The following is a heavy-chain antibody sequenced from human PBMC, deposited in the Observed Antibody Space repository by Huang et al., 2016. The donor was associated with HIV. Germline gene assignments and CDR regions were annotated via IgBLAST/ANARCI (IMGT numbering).Heavy chain of an antibody. CDR2: INHLGRP. J-gene: IGHJ5*02. Sequence: QVHLQQWGEGLLKSAETLSLTCAVYGGSLSGYYCSWLRQSPGKGLDGIGEINHLGRPNYNPALKSRVSISMDGSKKHFSLKVRSISDADTAVYFCARDATKNPRGWFDPWGQGTLVTVSS. D-gene: IGHD3-10*01. CDR1: GGSLSGYY. V-gene: IGHV4-34*02. CDR3: ARDATKNPRGWFDP.